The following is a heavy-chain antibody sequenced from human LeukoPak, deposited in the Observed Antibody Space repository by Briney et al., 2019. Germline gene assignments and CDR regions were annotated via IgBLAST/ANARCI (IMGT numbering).Heavy chain of an antibody. CDR3: AKDEGPICLYGDCPFDY. D-gene: IGHD4-17*01. CDR1: GFTINHYG. V-gene: IGHV3-30*18. CDR2: MSYDESKN. J-gene: IGHJ4*02. Sequence: GGSLRLSCAASGFTINHYGIHWVRQAPGKGLEWVAVMSYDESKNKYIDSVEGRFTLSRDNSKNTVYLQMNSLREEDTAVYYCAKDEGPICLYGDCPFDYWGQGNMVTVSS.